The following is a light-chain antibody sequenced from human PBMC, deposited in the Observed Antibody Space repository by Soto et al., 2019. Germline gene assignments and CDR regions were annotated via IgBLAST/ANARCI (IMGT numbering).Light chain of an antibody. CDR3: QSYDSSLTL. Sequence: QSVLTQPPSVSGAPGQRVTISCTGSSSNIGAGYDVHWYQQLPGTAPKLLIYGNSNRPSGVPDRFSGSKSGTSASLAITGLQAEHEADYYCQSYDSSLTLFGGGTKLTVL. CDR1: SSNIGAGYD. CDR2: GNS. J-gene: IGLJ2*01. V-gene: IGLV1-40*01.